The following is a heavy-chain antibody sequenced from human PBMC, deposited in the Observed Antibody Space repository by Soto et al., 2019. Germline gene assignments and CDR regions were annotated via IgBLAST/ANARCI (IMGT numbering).Heavy chain of an antibody. CDR2: ISYDGSNK. J-gene: IGHJ3*02. Sequence: QVQLVESGGGVVQPGRSLRLSCAASGFTFSSYGMHWVRQAPGKGLEWVAVISYDGSNKYYADSVKGRFTISRDNSKNTLYLQMNGLRAEDTAVYYCAKDIMIVVDRDAFDIWGQGTMVTVSS. CDR1: GFTFSSYG. D-gene: IGHD3-22*01. V-gene: IGHV3-30*18. CDR3: AKDIMIVVDRDAFDI.